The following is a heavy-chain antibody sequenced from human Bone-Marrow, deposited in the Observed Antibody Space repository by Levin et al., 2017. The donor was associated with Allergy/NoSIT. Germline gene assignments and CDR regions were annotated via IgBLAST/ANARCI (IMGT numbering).Heavy chain of an antibody. J-gene: IGHJ3*02. CDR3: ARAGNCSSTSCYQTDAFDI. Sequence: ASVKVSCKASGYTFTGYYMHWVRQAPGQGLEWMGWINPNSGGTNYAQKFQGWVTMTRDTSISTAYMELSRLRSDDTAVYYCARAGNCSSTSCYQTDAFDIWGQGTMVTVSS. D-gene: IGHD2-2*01. V-gene: IGHV1-2*04. CDR2: INPNSGGT. CDR1: GYTFTGYY.